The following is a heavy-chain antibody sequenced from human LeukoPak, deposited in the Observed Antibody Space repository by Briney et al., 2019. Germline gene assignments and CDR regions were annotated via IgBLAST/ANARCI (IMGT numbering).Heavy chain of an antibody. V-gene: IGHV5-51*01. D-gene: IGHD3-3*01. CDR2: IYPGDSDT. CDR1: GYSFTSYW. CDR3: ARQNTIFGVADAFDI. J-gene: IGHJ3*02. Sequence: GESLKISCKGSGYSFTSYWIGWVRQMPGKGLEWMGIIYPGDSDTRYSPSFQGQVTISADKSISTAYLQWSSLKASDTAMYYCARQNTIFGVADAFDIWGQGTMVTVSS.